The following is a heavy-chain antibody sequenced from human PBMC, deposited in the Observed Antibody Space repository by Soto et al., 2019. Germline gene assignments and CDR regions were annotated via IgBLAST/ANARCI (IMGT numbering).Heavy chain of an antibody. Sequence: LSLTCTVSGGSISSGDYYWSWIRQPPGKGLEWIGYIYYSGSTYYNPSLKSRVTISVDTSKNQFSLKLSSVTAADTAVYYCSRENLDYGDYGYYYYGMEVWGQGTTVTVSS. CDR1: GGSISSGDYY. CDR2: IYYSGST. D-gene: IGHD4-17*01. CDR3: SRENLDYGDYGYYYYGMEV. V-gene: IGHV4-30-4*08. J-gene: IGHJ6*02.